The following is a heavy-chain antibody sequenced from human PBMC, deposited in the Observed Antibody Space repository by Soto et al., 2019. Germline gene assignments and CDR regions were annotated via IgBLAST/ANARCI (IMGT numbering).Heavy chain of an antibody. J-gene: IGHJ4*02. Sequence: QVQLQESGPGLVKPSQTLSLTCTVSGGSISSGGYYWSWIRQHPGKGLEWIGYIYYSGSTYYKPSFKSRVTQSVEASKDQFSLKRSSVTAADTAVYYCARKGGPLGGYRYGYGYWGQGTLVTVSS. CDR3: ARKGGPLGGYRYGYGY. D-gene: IGHD5-18*01. CDR1: GGSISSGGYY. V-gene: IGHV4-31*03. CDR2: IYYSGST.